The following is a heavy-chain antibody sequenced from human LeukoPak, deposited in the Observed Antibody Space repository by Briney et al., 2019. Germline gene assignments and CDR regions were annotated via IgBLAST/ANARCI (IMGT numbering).Heavy chain of an antibody. J-gene: IGHJ6*03. Sequence: ASVKVSCKASGGTFSSYAISWVRQAPGQGLEWMGGIIPIFGTANYAQKFQGRVTITADKSTSTAYMELSSLRSDDTAVYYCARAGIHSSSWYFYYYHYMDVWGKGTTVTVSS. V-gene: IGHV1-69*06. D-gene: IGHD6-13*01. CDR2: IIPIFGTA. CDR3: ARAGIHSSSWYFYYYHYMDV. CDR1: GGTFSSYA.